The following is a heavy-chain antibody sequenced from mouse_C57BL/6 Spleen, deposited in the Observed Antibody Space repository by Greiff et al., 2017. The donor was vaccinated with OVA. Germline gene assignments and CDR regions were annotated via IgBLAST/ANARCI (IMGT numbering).Heavy chain of an antibody. Sequence: VQLVESGAELARPGASVKLSCKASGYTFTSYGISWVKQSPGQGLEWIGEIYTRSGNTYYNEKFKGKATLTADKSSSTAYMELRSLTSEDSAVYFCARGITTVVVRGYFDYWGQGTTLTVSS. V-gene: IGHV1-81*01. J-gene: IGHJ2*01. CDR2: IYTRSGNT. D-gene: IGHD1-1*01. CDR1: GYTFTSYG. CDR3: ARGITTVVVRGYFDY.